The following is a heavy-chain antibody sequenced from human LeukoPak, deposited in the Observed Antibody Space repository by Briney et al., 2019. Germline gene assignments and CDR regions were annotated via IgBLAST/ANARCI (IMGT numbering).Heavy chain of an antibody. CDR2: IYPSGDST. V-gene: IGHV3-23*01. CDR1: GFTFSTYS. D-gene: IGHD5/OR15-5a*01. CDR3: ARDRTSMSY. Sequence: GGSLRLSCAASGFTFSTYSMTWVRQGPGKGLEWVSSIYPSGDSTFYADSVKGRFTISRDNAKNSLYLQMNSLRAEDTAVYYCARDRTSMSYWGQGTLVTVSS. J-gene: IGHJ4*02.